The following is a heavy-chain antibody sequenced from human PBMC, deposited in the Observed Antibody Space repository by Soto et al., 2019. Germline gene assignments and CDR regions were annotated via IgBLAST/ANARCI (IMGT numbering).Heavy chain of an antibody. Sequence: QVQLVESGGGVVQPGRSLRLSCTASGFTFSNYTLHWVRQAPGKGLEWVAVTSSDGSNKYYADSVKGRFTISRDNSKNTLCGQMNSRRGEDTAMYYCARNQKGGNCGGGSGHYYYGRAVWGQGTTVTVSS. J-gene: IGHJ6*02. V-gene: IGHV3-30-3*01. CDR2: TSSDGSNK. CDR1: GFTFSNYT. D-gene: IGHD2-15*01. CDR3: ARNQKGGNCGGGSGHYYYGRAV.